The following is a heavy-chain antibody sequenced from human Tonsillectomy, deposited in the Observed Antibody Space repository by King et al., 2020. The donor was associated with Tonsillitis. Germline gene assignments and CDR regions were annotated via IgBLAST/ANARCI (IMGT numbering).Heavy chain of an antibody. J-gene: IGHJ4*02. CDR3: ARGPSSLFGELLYYFDY. CDR2: IYWDDDK. Sequence: TLKESGPTLVKPTQTLTLTCTFSGFSLSTSGVGVGWIRQPPGKALEWLALIYWDDDKRYSPSLKSRLTITKDTSKNQVVLTMTNMDPVDTATYYCARGPSSLFGELLYYFDYWGQGTLVTVSS. V-gene: IGHV2-5*02. D-gene: IGHD3-10*02. CDR1: GFSLSTSGVG.